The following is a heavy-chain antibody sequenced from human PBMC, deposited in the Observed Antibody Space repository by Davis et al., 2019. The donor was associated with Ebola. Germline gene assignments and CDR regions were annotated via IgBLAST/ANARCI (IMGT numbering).Heavy chain of an antibody. CDR2: INPNSGGT. V-gene: IGHV1-2*02. Sequence: ASVKVSCKASGYTFTGYYMHWVRQAPGQGLEWMGWINPNSGGTNYAQKFQGRVTMTRDTSISTAYMELSRLRSDDTAVYYCAREGGIVGATSPDYWGQGTLVTVSS. J-gene: IGHJ4*02. CDR3: AREGGIVGATSPDY. CDR1: GYTFTGYY. D-gene: IGHD1-26*01.